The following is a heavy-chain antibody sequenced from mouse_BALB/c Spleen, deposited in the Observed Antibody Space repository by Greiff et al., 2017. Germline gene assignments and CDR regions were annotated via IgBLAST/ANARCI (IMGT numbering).Heavy chain of an antibody. CDR1: GFSFTSYG. V-gene: IGHV2-4-1*01. CDR2: IWSGGST. D-gene: IGHD2-1*01. CDR3: ARERGNNDWYFDV. J-gene: IGHJ1*01. Sequence: VQLVESGPGLVQPSQCLSITCTVSGFSFTSYGVSWVRQSPGKGLEWLGVIWSGGSTDYNAAFISRLSISKDNSKSQVFFKMNSLQADDTAIYYYARERGNNDWYFDVWGEGTTVTVSS.